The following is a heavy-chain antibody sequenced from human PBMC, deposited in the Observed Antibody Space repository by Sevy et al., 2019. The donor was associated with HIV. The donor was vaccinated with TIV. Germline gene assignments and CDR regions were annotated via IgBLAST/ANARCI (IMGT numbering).Heavy chain of an antibody. V-gene: IGHV3-7*01. Sequence: GGSLRLSCAASGFTFSSYWMTWVRQAPGKGLEWVANIKQDMSEKYYADSVKGRFTISRDKDRNSLYLQMESLRAEATAVDYCARAQQVMMLVVIGGLYFDFWGQGTLVTVSS. CDR1: GFTFSSYW. J-gene: IGHJ4*02. CDR2: IKQDMSEK. CDR3: ARAQQVMMLVVIGGLYFDF. D-gene: IGHD3-22*01.